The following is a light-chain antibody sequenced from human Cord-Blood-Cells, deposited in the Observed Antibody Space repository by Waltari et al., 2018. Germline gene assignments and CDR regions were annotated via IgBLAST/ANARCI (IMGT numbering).Light chain of an antibody. CDR3: QQYGSSPT. J-gene: IGKJ1*01. Sequence: IVLTQSPGTLSLSPGERATLSCRASHSVSSIYLAWYQQTPGQAPRLLSSGASSRAAGTPNRFSGSGSGTDFTLTISIQEHEVFAVYYCQQYGSSPTFGQGTKVEIK. CDR1: HSVSSIY. V-gene: IGKV3-20*01. CDR2: GAS.